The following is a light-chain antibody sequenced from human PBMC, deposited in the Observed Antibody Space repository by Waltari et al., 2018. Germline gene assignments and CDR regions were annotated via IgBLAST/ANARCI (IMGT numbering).Light chain of an antibody. CDR3: QQRGSWPQIT. CDR1: QSIKFY. CDR2: DTS. J-gene: IGKJ4*01. V-gene: IGKV3-11*01. Sequence: DIVLTQSPATLSLSPGERASLSCRASQSIKFYLAWYQQRPGQAPRLLICDTSNRATGVPARFSGSGSETDFTLTISSLEPEDFAVYYCQQRGSWPQITFGGGTRVEI.